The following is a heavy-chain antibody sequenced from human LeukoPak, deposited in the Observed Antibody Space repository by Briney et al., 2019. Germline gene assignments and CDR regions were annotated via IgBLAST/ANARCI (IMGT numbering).Heavy chain of an antibody. CDR3: TKGIVGAVDY. CDR1: GFTFIGSA. J-gene: IGHJ4*02. CDR2: IRSKANSYAT. V-gene: IGHV3-73*01. D-gene: IGHD1-26*01. Sequence: GGPLRLSCAASGFTFIGSAMHWVRQASGKGLEWVGRIRSKANSYATAYAASVKGRFTISKDDSKNTAYLQMNSLKTEDTAVYYCTKGIVGAVDYWGQGTLVTVSS.